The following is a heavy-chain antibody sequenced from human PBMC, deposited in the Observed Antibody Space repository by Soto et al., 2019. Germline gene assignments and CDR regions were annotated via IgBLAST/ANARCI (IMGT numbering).Heavy chain of an antibody. CDR3: ARGTTIWGSYRFHNWFDP. D-gene: IGHD3-16*02. CDR2: INHSGST. Sequence: PSETLSLTCAVYGGSFSGYYWSWIRQPPGKGLEWIGEINHSGSTNSNPSLKSRVTISVDTSKNQFSLKLSSVTAADTAVYYCARGTTIWGSYRFHNWFDPWGQGTLVTVSS. J-gene: IGHJ5*02. V-gene: IGHV4-34*01. CDR1: GGSFSGYY.